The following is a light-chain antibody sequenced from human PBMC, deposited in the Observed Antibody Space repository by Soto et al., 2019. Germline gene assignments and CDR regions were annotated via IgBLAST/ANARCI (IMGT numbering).Light chain of an antibody. Sequence: DIQLTQSPSSLSASVGDRVTITCRASQAISSYLAWYQQKPGKVPELLIYATSTLQSGAPSRFSGSGSGTDFTLTISSLQAEDVATYYCQKYNHAPTFGGGNKVEIK. CDR3: QKYNHAPT. CDR1: QAISSY. J-gene: IGKJ4*01. V-gene: IGKV1-27*01. CDR2: ATS.